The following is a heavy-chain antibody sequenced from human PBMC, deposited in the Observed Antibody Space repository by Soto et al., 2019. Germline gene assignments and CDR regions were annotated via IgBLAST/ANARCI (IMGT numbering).Heavy chain of an antibody. CDR2: ITSSSSTL. CDR3: ARDNGMAGSFDP. Sequence: PGGSLILSCAASGCTFSRYSMNWVRQAPGKGLEWISYITSSSSTLYYADSVKGRFTISRDNAKNSLYLQMNSLRDEDTAMYYCARDNGMAGSFDPWGQGTLVPVSS. CDR1: GCTFSRYS. D-gene: IGHD2-8*01. J-gene: IGHJ5*02. V-gene: IGHV3-48*02.